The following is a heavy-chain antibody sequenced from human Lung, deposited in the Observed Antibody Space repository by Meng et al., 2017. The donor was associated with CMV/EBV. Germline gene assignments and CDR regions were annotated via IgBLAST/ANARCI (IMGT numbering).Heavy chain of an antibody. V-gene: IGHV3-15*01. J-gene: IGHJ4*02. CDR1: GFTFNNAW. D-gene: IGHD6-6*01. CDR2: IKSKADGGTT. CDR3: TTNGARGSSALY. Sequence: VELVGSGGDLLKAGGFLRLSCAASGFTFNNAWMTWVRQAPGKGLEWVGRIKSKADGGTTDYASPVKGRFTISRDDSKNTLYLQMNSLKIEDTAVYYCTTNGARGSSALYWGQGTLVTASS.